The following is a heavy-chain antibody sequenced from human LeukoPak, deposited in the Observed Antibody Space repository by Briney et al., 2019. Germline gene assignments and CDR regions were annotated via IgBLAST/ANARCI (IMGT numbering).Heavy chain of an antibody. CDR1: GFTFSSYA. CDR3: ARDSLAVAGLKY. V-gene: IGHV3-23*01. D-gene: IGHD6-19*01. CDR2: ISGSGGST. Sequence: GGSLRLSCAASGFTFSSYAMSWVRQAPGKGLEWVSAISGSGGSTYYADSVKGRFTISRDNAKNSLYLQMNSLRAEDTAVYYCARDSLAVAGLKYWGQGTLVTVSS. J-gene: IGHJ4*02.